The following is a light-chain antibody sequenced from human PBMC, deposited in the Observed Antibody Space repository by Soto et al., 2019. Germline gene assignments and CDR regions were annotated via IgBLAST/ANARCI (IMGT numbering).Light chain of an antibody. CDR3: QQYGSSPST. V-gene: IGKV3-20*01. Sequence: EILLTQSPGTLSLSPGERATLSCMASQSVSSSYLAWYQQQPGQAPRLLIYGASSRATGIPDRCSGSGSGTDFTLPISRLEPEDFGVYYCQQYGSSPSTFGQGTKVDIK. J-gene: IGKJ1*01. CDR1: QSVSSSY. CDR2: GAS.